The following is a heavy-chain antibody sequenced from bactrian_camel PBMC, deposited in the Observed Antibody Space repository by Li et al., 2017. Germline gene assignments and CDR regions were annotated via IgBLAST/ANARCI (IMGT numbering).Heavy chain of an antibody. CDR1: GFTFSSYW. Sequence: QLVESGGGLVKTGESLRVSCTVSGFTFSSYWMYWVRQAPGKGLEWVSVISGSGGGTTYYTGSVKGRFTISRDNTKNTVHLQMNSLKPEDTAVYYCVRDGLAISDSVGMVYWYLEVWGQGTQVTVS. V-gene: IGHV3S25*01. CDR2: ISGSGGGTT. CDR3: VRDGLAISDSVGMVYWYLEV. D-gene: IGHD4*01. J-gene: IGHJ2*01.